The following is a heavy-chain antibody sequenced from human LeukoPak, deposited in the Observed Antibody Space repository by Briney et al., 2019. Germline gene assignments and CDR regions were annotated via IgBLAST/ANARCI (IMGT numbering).Heavy chain of an antibody. D-gene: IGHD4-17*01. CDR1: GYTFTSYG. J-gene: IGHJ3*02. Sequence: ASVKVSCKASGYTFTSYGISWVRQAPGQGLEWMGWISTYNGNTNYAQKLQGRVTMTTDTSTSTAYMELRSLRSVDTAVYYCATDYGDYVDAFDIWGQGTMVTVSS. V-gene: IGHV1-18*01. CDR2: ISTYNGNT. CDR3: ATDYGDYVDAFDI.